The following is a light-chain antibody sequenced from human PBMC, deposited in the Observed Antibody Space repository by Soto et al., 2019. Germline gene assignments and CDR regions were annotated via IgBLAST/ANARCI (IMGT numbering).Light chain of an antibody. CDR1: QSISSS. V-gene: IGKV3-11*01. Sequence: EIVLTQSPATLSLSPGERATLSCRASQSISSSLAWYQQKPGQAPRLLIYDASTSATGFPARFSGSGSGTDFTLTIGSLEPEDFAVYYCKQRSEWPRTFGQGTXVDIK. J-gene: IGKJ1*01. CDR3: KQRSEWPRT. CDR2: DAS.